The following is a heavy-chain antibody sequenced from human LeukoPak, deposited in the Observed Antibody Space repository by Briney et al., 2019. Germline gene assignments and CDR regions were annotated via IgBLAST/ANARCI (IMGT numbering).Heavy chain of an antibody. Sequence: GGSLRLSCAASGFTFSSYGMHWVRQAPGKGLEWVAVIWYDGSNKYYADSVKGRFTISRDNSKNTLYLQMNSLRAEDTAVYYCARVGYDSSGHHRYAFDIWGQGTMVTVSS. D-gene: IGHD3-22*01. CDR3: ARVGYDSSGHHRYAFDI. J-gene: IGHJ3*02. CDR1: GFTFSSYG. CDR2: IWYDGSNK. V-gene: IGHV3-33*01.